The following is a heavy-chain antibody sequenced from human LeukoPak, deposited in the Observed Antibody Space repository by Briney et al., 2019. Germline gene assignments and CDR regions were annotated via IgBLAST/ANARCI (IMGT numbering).Heavy chain of an antibody. CDR3: ARGLAAAGRGGVFDY. Sequence: KPGGSLRLSCAASGFTFSSYSMNWVRQAPGKGLEWVSSISRSSSYIYYADSVKVRFTISRDNAKNSLYLQMNSLRAEDTAVYYCARGLAAAGRGGVFDYWGQGTLVTVSS. CDR1: GFTFSSYS. CDR2: ISRSSSYI. J-gene: IGHJ4*02. D-gene: IGHD6-13*01. V-gene: IGHV3-21*01.